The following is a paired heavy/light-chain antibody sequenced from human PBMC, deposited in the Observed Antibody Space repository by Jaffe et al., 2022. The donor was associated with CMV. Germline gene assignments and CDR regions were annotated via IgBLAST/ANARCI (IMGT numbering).Heavy chain of an antibody. D-gene: IGHD2-21*01. CDR2: VSDTGT. CDR1: GGSLTHYY. CDR3: ARDKHVFNLGRDYLDY. Sequence: QVQLQESGPGLVKPSETLSLTCSVSGGSLTHYYWSWIRQPPGKRLEWIAYVSDTGTNQNPSLKGRVTVSIDTSKNQFSLKLSSVTPADTAVYFCARDKHVFNLGRDYLDYWGQGILVTVSS. V-gene: IGHV4-59*01. J-gene: IGHJ4*02.
Light chain of an antibody. CDR1: QSVGTY. Sequence: EVVLTQSPAMVSLSPGGSAILSCRASQSVGTYIAWYQQKPGQPPRLLIYDTSNRATGIPARFTGGGSGTDFTLTISSLESEDSAIYYCQQRNNWPLVTVGGGTKVDIK. V-gene: IGKV3-11*01. CDR3: QQRNNWPLVT. J-gene: IGKJ4*01. CDR2: DTS.